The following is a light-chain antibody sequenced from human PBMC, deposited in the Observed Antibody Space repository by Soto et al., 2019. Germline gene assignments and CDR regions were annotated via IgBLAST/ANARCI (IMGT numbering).Light chain of an antibody. V-gene: IGKV1-39*01. CDR2: AAS. CDR1: QSIGSY. Sequence: DIQMTQSPSSLSGSVGDRFTITCRASQSIGSYFNWYQQKPGKAPKLLIYAASALESGVPSRFSGSGSGTDFTLTISSLQPGDFATYYCQQSYSTPWTFGQGTKVDIK. J-gene: IGKJ1*01. CDR3: QQSYSTPWT.